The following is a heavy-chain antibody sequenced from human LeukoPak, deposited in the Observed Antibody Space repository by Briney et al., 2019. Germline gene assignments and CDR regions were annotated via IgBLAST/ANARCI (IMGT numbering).Heavy chain of an antibody. J-gene: IGHJ4*02. CDR2: IFHSGRT. Sequence: SETLSLTCTVSGGSISSSSSYWGWIRQPPGKGLEWIGHIFHSGRTSYNPSLMSRVTISVDTSKNQFSLKMNPVTAADTSMYYCARDPPAGTSPYWGQGTLVTVSS. V-gene: IGHV4-39*02. CDR3: ARDPPAGTSPY. D-gene: IGHD1-7*01. CDR1: GGSISSSSSY.